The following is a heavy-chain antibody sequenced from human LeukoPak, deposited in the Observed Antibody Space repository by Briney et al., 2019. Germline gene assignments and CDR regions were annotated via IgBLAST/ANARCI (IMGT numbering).Heavy chain of an antibody. Sequence: SETLSLTCAVSGGSISSSSGNCWTWVRQPPGKGLEWIGEIYHSGSTNYNPSLKSRVTMLLDKSKNQFSLKLSSVTAADTAVYFCARVRCSDGLCNFFDYWGQGTLVTVSS. V-gene: IGHV4-4*02. D-gene: IGHD2-15*01. CDR1: GGSISSSSGNC. CDR2: IYHSGST. J-gene: IGHJ4*02. CDR3: ARVRCSDGLCNFFDY.